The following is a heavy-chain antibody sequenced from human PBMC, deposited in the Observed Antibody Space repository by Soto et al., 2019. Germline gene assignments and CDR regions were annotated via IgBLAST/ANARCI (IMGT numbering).Heavy chain of an antibody. CDR2: IKSKTDGGTT. J-gene: IGHJ3*02. Sequence: EVQLVESGGGLVKPGGSLRLSCAASGFTFSNAWMSWVRQAPGKGLEWVGRIKSKTDGGTTDYAAPVKGRFTISRDDSKNTLYLQMNSLKTEDTAVYYCTRGPWWGAFYIWGQGTMVTVSS. V-gene: IGHV3-15*01. CDR1: GFTFSNAW. D-gene: IGHD2-15*01. CDR3: TRGPWWGAFYI.